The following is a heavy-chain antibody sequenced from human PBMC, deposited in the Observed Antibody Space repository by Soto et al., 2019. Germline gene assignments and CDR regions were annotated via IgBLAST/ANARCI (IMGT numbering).Heavy chain of an antibody. Sequence: PGGSLRLSCAASGLTFSSYAMSWVRQAPGKGLEWVSAISGSGGSTYYADSVKGRFTISRDNSKNTLYLQMNSLRAEDTAVYYCAKSLTYYDFWSGYTGHYGMDVWGQGTTVTVSS. J-gene: IGHJ6*02. CDR3: AKSLTYYDFWSGYTGHYGMDV. V-gene: IGHV3-23*01. CDR1: GLTFSSYA. D-gene: IGHD3-3*01. CDR2: ISGSGGST.